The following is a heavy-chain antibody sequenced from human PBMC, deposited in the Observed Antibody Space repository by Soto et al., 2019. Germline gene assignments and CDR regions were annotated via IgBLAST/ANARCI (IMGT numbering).Heavy chain of an antibody. CDR2: ISGSGFKK. J-gene: IGHJ5*02. D-gene: IGHD1-26*01. CDR1: GFIFENFG. V-gene: IGHV3-23*01. Sequence: RRLSCAASGFIFENFGMSWVRQAPGKGLEWISSISGSGFKKYYADSVKGRFTISRDNSKSTVYLELNNLSAEDTAVYHCAKNQGVELVPLSTVDWFDPWGQGSVVTVSS. CDR3: AKNQGVELVPLSTVDWFDP.